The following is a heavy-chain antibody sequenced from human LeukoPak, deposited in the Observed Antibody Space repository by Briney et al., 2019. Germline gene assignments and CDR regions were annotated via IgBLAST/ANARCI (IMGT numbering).Heavy chain of an antibody. CDR2: ISYDGNNK. D-gene: IGHD5-12*01. V-gene: IGHV3-30-3*01. CDR1: GFTFSSYA. J-gene: IGHJ4*02. Sequence: GGSLRLSCAASGFTFSSYAMHWVRQAPGKGLEWVAVISYDGNNKYYADSVKGRFTISRDNSKNTLYLQMNSLRAEDTAVYYCARAYSGYDWIRYYFDYWGQGTLVTVSS. CDR3: ARAYSGYDWIRYYFDY.